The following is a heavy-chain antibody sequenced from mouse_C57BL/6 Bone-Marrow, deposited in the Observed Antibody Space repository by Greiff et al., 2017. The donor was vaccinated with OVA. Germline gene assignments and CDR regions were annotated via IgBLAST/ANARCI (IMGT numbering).Heavy chain of an antibody. CDR2: INSDGGST. J-gene: IGHJ4*01. CDR3: ARQGGYDVGDYYAMDY. CDR1: EYEFPSHD. Sequence: EVQGVESGGGLVQPGESLKLSCESNEYEFPSHDMSWVRKTPEKRLELVAAINSDGGSTYYPDTMERRFILSRDNTKKTLYLQMSSLRSEDTALYYWARQGGYDVGDYYAMDYWGQGTSVTVSS. D-gene: IGHD2-2*01. V-gene: IGHV5-2*01.